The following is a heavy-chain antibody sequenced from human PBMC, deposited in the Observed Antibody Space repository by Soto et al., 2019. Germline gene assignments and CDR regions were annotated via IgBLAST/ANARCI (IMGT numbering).Heavy chain of an antibody. CDR1: GYTFTSYG. Sequence: ASVKVSCKASGYTFTSYGISWVRQAPGQGLEWMGWISAYNGNTNYAQKLQGRVTMTTDTSTSTAYMELRSLRSDDTAVYYCARDGAVAGTTYYYYGMDVWGQGTTVTVS. D-gene: IGHD6-19*01. CDR2: ISAYNGNT. J-gene: IGHJ6*02. V-gene: IGHV1-18*01. CDR3: ARDGAVAGTTYYYYGMDV.